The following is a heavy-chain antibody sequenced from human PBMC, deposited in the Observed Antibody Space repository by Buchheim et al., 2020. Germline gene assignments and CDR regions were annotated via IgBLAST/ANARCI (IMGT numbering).Heavy chain of an antibody. J-gene: IGHJ4*02. CDR2: IYYSGST. CDR3: ARHASNFIIDY. CDR1: GVSISSSGYS. Sequence: QLQLQESGPGLAKPSETLTLTCTVSGVSISSSGYSWDWIRQPPGKGLEWIGSIYYSGSTYYNPSLKSRVTISVDTSKNQVSLRLSSVTAADTAVYYCARHASNFIIDYWGQGTL. V-gene: IGHV4-39*01. D-gene: IGHD1-1*01.